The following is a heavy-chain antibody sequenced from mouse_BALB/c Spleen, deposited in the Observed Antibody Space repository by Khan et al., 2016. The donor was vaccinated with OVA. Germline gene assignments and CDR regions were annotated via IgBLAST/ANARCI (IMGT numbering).Heavy chain of an antibody. Sequence: EVELVESGGGLVKPGGSLKLSCAASGFTFSNYAMSWVRQTPEKRLEWVATISSGGTYTYYPDSVKGRFTISRDSAKNTLYLHMSRLRSEDTAMYYCTRTPGYYGSNHLDYWGQGTTLTVSS. J-gene: IGHJ2*01. CDR1: GFTFSNYA. CDR2: ISSGGTYT. D-gene: IGHD1-1*01. CDR3: TRTPGYYGSNHLDY. V-gene: IGHV5-9-3*01.